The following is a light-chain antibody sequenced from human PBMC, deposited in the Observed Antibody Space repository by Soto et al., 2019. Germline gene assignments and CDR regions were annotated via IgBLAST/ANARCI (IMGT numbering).Light chain of an antibody. CDR1: QGVSNY. Sequence: AIRMTQSPSSLSASTGDRVTITCRASQGVSNYLAWYQQKPGRAPKLLIYAASTFQSGVPSRFSGSGSGTDFTLTITCLQSEDFAIYYCQQYYSSPWTSGKGTKV. CDR3: QQYYSSPWT. V-gene: IGKV1-8*01. CDR2: AAS. J-gene: IGKJ1*01.